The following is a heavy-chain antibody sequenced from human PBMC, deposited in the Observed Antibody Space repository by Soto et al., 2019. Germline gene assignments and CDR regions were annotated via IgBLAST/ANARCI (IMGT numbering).Heavy chain of an antibody. CDR2: ASGSGATT. CDR1: GFTFSSYA. V-gene: IGHV3-23*01. D-gene: IGHD3-16*01. Sequence: GGSLRLSCAASGFTFSSYAMSWARQAPGKGLEWVSAASGSGATTHYTDSVKGRFTISRDNSNNMLYLQMDSLRAGDTAVYYCAKLGGYSSGWFDPWGHGTLVTVSS. J-gene: IGHJ5*02. CDR3: AKLGGYSSGWFDP.